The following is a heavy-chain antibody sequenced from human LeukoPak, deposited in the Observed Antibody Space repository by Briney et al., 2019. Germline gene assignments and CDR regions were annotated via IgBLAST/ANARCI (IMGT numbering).Heavy chain of an antibody. V-gene: IGHV3-53*01. Sequence: AGGSLRLSCEDSGFTFSRHFMRWVRQAPGKGLDWVSVLYADGTTHYADSVKGRFTISRDTSQNILYLEMNSLRADDTAVYYCARELLYHYYEYWGQGTLVTVSA. CDR3: ARELLYHYYEY. CDR2: LYADGTT. J-gene: IGHJ4*02. CDR1: GFTFSRHF. D-gene: IGHD2-2*01.